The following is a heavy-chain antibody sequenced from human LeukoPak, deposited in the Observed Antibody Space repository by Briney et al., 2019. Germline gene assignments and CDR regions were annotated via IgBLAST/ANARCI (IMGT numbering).Heavy chain of an antibody. J-gene: IGHJ5*02. CDR3: ASMLNGVTTDWFDP. Sequence: GASVKVSCKASGYTFTGYYMHWVRQAPGQGLECMGWINPNSGGTNYAQKFQGRVTMTRDTSISTAYMELSSLRSEDTAVYYCASMLNGVTTDWFDPWGQGTLVTVSS. CDR2: INPNSGGT. D-gene: IGHD4-11*01. CDR1: GYTFTGYY. V-gene: IGHV1-2*02.